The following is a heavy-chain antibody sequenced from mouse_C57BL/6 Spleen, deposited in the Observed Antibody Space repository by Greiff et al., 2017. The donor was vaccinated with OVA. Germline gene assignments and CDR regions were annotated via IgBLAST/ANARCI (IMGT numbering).Heavy chain of an antibody. CDR3: VREFINAMDY. Sequence: EVKVVESGGGLVQPKGSLKLSCAASGFSFNTYAMNWVRQAPGKGLEWVARIRSKSNNYATYYADSVKDRFTISRDDSESMLYLQMNNLKTEDTAMYYCVREFINAMDYWGQGTSVTVSS. CDR1: GFSFNTYA. D-gene: IGHD1-1*01. V-gene: IGHV10-1*01. J-gene: IGHJ4*01. CDR2: IRSKSNNYAT.